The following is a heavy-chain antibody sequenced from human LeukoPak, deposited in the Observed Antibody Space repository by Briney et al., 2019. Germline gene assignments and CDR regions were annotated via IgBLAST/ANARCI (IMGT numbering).Heavy chain of an antibody. D-gene: IGHD2-15*01. Sequence: GRSLRLSCAASGFTFRSYVMHWVRQAPGKGLEWVALIWYDGSNAYYADSVKGRFTIFRDNPKNTLYLLMNSLRADDTAVYYCARAGYCSGGTCYGKDYWGQGTLVTVSS. CDR1: GFTFRSYV. CDR3: ARAGYCSGGTCYGKDY. J-gene: IGHJ4*02. V-gene: IGHV3-33*01. CDR2: IWYDGSNA.